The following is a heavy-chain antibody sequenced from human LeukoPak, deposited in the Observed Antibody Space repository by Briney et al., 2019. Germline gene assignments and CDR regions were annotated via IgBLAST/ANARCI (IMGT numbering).Heavy chain of an antibody. J-gene: IGHJ6*02. Sequence: SVKVSCKASGGTFSSYAISWVRQAPGQGLEWMGGIIPIFGTANYAQKFQGRVTITADESTSTAYMELSSLRSEDTAVYYCARVSYDSSGYYGISYYYYGMEVWGQGTTVTVSS. CDR1: GGTFSSYA. V-gene: IGHV1-69*01. CDR2: IIPIFGTA. CDR3: ARVSYDSSGYYGISYYYYGMEV. D-gene: IGHD3-22*01.